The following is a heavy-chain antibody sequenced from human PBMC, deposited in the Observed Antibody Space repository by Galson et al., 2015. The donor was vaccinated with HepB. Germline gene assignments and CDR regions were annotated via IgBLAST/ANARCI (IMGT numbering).Heavy chain of an antibody. CDR3: ARHPTAFYDFWSGYSDNWFDP. CDR1: GFTFSNYG. D-gene: IGHD3-3*01. Sequence: SLRLSCAASGFTFSNYGMHWVRQAPGKGLEWVAGIWYDGSNKHYADSVKGRFTISRDNSKKTLYLQMDSLRAEDTALYYGARHPTAFYDFWSGYSDNWFDPWGQGTLVIVSS. CDR2: IWYDGSNK. J-gene: IGHJ5*02. V-gene: IGHV3-33*01.